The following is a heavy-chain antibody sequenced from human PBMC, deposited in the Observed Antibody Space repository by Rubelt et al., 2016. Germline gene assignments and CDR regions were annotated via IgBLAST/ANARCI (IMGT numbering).Heavy chain of an antibody. CDR1: GGSISSSSYY. V-gene: IGHV4-39*07. CDR2: IYYSGST. D-gene: IGHD2-21*01. Sequence: QLQLQESGPGLVKPSETLSLTCTVSGGSISSSSYYWGWIRQPPGKGLEWIGSIYYSGSTYYNPSLMSRVTWSVDTSKNQFSLKLSSVTAADTAVYYCARDQSARFPFEFSAHFDYWGQGTLVTVSS. J-gene: IGHJ4*02. CDR3: ARDQSARFPFEFSAHFDY.